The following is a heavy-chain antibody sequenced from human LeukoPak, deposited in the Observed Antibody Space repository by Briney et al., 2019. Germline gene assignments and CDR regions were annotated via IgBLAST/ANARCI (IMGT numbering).Heavy chain of an antibody. V-gene: IGHV4-34*01. Sequence: SETLSLTCAAYGVSFSDYYWNWVRQPPGKGLEWIGEINHSGTTNYNPSLKSRVTISVDTSKNQFSLKLTSVTAADTAVYYCAKPVEGYCSGGSCTPFDYWGQGTLVTVSS. CDR3: AKPVEGYCSGGSCTPFDY. CDR2: INHSGTT. J-gene: IGHJ4*02. CDR1: GVSFSDYY. D-gene: IGHD2-15*01.